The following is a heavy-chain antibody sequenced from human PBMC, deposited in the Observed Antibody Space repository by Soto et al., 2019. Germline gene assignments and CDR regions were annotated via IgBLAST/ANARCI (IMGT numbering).Heavy chain of an antibody. CDR1: GFSLSTSGVG. J-gene: IGHJ4*02. CDR2: IYCNDDK. Sequence: SGPTLVNPTQTLTLTCTFSGFSLSTSGVGVGWIRQPPGKALEWLALIYCNDDKRYSPSLKSRLTITKDTSKNQVVLTMTNMDPVDTATYYCEHSRDITLVRGFIITFAFDSLGQATLVTVSS. D-gene: IGHD3-10*01. CDR3: EHSRDITLVRGFIITFAFDS. V-gene: IGHV2-5*01.